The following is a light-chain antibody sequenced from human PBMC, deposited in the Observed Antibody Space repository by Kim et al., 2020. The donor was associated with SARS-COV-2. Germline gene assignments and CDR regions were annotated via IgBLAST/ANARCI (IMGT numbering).Light chain of an antibody. J-gene: IGLJ3*02. Sequence: ELTQPPSASGTPGQRFTISCSGSSSNIGSNNVVWYQQLPGAAPNLLIYSNNQRPSGIPDRFSGSRSGTSASLAISGLQSGDEADYYCAVWDDSLKQGVFGGGTQLTVL. CDR1: SSNIGSNN. CDR2: SNN. V-gene: IGLV1-44*01. CDR3: AVWDDSLKQGV.